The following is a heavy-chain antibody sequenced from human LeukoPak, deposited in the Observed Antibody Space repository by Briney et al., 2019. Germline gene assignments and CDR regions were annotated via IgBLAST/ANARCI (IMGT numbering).Heavy chain of an antibody. V-gene: IGHV1-2*02. D-gene: IGHD3-22*01. CDR1: GYTFTGYY. Sequence: ASVKVSCKASGYTFTGYYMHWVRQAPGQGLEWMGWINPNSGGINYAQKFQGRVTMTRDTSTSTAYMELRSLRSDDTAVYYCARDDASTYYYDSSGYYPDAFDIWGQGTMVTVSS. J-gene: IGHJ3*02. CDR3: ARDDASTYYYDSSGYYPDAFDI. CDR2: INPNSGGI.